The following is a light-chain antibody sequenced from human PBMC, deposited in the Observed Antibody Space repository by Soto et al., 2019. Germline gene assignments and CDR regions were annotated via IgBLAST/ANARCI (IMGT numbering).Light chain of an antibody. J-gene: IGKJ1*01. CDR2: GAS. V-gene: IGKV3-20*01. CDR3: VPAQPLGT. Sequence: ASQSVSGSYLAWYQQKPGQAPRLLIFGASSRATGIPDRFSGSGCWTEFSLCILGLEPEAFSGYISVPAQPLGTFAQGTKVDIK. CDR1: QSVSGSY.